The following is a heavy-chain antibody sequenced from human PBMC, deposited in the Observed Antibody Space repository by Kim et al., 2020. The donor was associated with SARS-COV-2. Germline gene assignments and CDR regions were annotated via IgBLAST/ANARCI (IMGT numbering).Heavy chain of an antibody. Sequence: SETLSLTCTVSGGSISSSTYYWAWIRQPPGQGLEWIGDISYTGTTYYNASLKSRVIMSVDTSKNQFSLRLSSVTAADTALYYCARSYYDSSGYYPNYFDYWGQGTLVTVSS. CDR3: ARSYYDSSGYYPNYFDY. CDR2: ISYTGTT. V-gene: IGHV4-39*01. J-gene: IGHJ4*02. CDR1: GGSISSSTYY. D-gene: IGHD3-22*01.